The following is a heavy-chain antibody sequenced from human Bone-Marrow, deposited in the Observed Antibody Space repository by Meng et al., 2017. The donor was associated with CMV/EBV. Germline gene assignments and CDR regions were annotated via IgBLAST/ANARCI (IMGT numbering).Heavy chain of an antibody. Sequence: GESLKISCEASGFTFSSHWMHWVRQTPGKGLVWVSRINSDASRTGYADSVKGRFTISRDNAKNTLYLQMNNLRVEDTAVYYCARDDDTVMYEGRLDPWGQGTLVTVSS. V-gene: IGHV3-74*01. CDR2: INSDASRT. CDR1: GFTFSSHW. CDR3: ARDDDTVMYEGRLDP. J-gene: IGHJ5*02. D-gene: IGHD3-16*01.